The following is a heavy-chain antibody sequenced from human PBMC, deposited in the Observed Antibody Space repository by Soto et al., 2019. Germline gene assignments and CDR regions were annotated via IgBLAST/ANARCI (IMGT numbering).Heavy chain of an antibody. J-gene: IGHJ3*02. Sequence: PSETLSLTCTVSGGSISSYYWSWIRQPPGKGLEWIGYIYYSGSTNYNPSLKSRVTISVDTSKNQFSLKLSSVTAADTAVYYCARVALYYDILTGYYGPTYDAFDIWGQGTMVTVSS. V-gene: IGHV4-59*01. CDR2: IYYSGST. D-gene: IGHD3-9*01. CDR3: ARVALYYDILTGYYGPTYDAFDI. CDR1: GGSISSYY.